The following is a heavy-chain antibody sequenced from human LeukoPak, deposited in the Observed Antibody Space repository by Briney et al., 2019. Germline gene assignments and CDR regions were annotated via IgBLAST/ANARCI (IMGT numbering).Heavy chain of an antibody. CDR1: GFSFGSYA. CDR2: ISGSGSHA. J-gene: IGHJ4*02. D-gene: IGHD3-3*01. V-gene: IGHV3-23*01. CDR3: ARGGELRFLEWLLPFDY. Sequence: GGSLRLSCAASGFSFGSYAMGWTRQAPGQGLEWVSAISGSGSHANYAESVKGRFTISRDNSKNTLYLQMNSLRAEDTAVYYCARGGELRFLEWLLPFDYWGQGTLVTVSS.